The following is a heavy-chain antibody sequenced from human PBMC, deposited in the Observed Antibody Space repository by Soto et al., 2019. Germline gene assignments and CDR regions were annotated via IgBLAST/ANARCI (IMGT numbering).Heavy chain of an antibody. CDR1: GYTSTSYG. J-gene: IGHJ4*02. V-gene: IGHV1-18*04. Sequence: ASVKVSRKASGYTSTSYGNNWVRQGPGQGLEWMGWISAYNGNTNYAQKLQGRVTMTTDTSTSTAYMELRSLRSDDTAVYYCATSDEVVTVSAPALYFDYWGQGTLVTVSS. CDR3: ATSDEVVTVSAPALYFDY. D-gene: IGHD2-2*01. CDR2: ISAYNGNT.